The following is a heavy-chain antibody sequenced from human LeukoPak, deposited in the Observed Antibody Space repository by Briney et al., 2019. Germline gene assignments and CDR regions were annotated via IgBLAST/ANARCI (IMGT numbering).Heavy chain of an antibody. CDR2: IYYSGST. CDR1: GGSISSYY. J-gene: IGHJ4*02. Sequence: SETLSLTCSVSGGSISSYYWSWIRQPPGKGLEWIGYIYYSGSTNYNPSLKSRVTISLDTSKNQISLNVSSVTAADTAVYYCARHLATATSAFDSWGRGTLVTVSS. CDR3: ARHLATATSAFDS. V-gene: IGHV4-59*01. D-gene: IGHD1-26*01.